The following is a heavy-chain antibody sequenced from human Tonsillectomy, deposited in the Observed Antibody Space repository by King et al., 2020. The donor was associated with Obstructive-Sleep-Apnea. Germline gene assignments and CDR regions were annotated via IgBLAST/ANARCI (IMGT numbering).Heavy chain of an antibody. CDR3: ARDLPGMDV. Sequence: QLVQSGAEVKKPGSSVTVSCKASGGTVTTDTISWVRQAPGQGLEWMGGIIPMSGKAHYSQKCLGRVTITADSSTNIVFMELSSLRSEDTAVYYCARDLPGMDVWGQGTSVAVSS. CDR1: GGTVTTDT. D-gene: IGHD7-27*01. J-gene: IGHJ6*02. V-gene: IGHV1-69*01. CDR2: IIPMSGKA.